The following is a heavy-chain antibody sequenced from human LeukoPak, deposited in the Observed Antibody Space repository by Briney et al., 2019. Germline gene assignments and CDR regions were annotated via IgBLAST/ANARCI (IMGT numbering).Heavy chain of an antibody. CDR1: GDSISSSSYY. V-gene: IGHV4-39*01. CDR3: ASAPRRGSIGGLDY. D-gene: IGHD3-10*01. J-gene: IGHJ4*02. Sequence: SETLSLTCTFSGDSISSSSYYWGWIRQPPGKGPEWIGSIYYSGSTYYSPSLKSRLTISVDTSKNQFSLRLTSVTAADTAVYYCASAPRRGSIGGLDYWGQGILVTVSS. CDR2: IYYSGST.